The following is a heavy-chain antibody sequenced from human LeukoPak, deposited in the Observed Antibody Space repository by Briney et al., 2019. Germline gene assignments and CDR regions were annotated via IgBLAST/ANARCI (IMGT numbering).Heavy chain of an antibody. CDR3: ARTLPGRGDYYVFDY. D-gene: IGHD4-17*01. Sequence: GGSLRLSCAASGFTFSSYAMHWVRQAPGKGLEWVAVISYDGSNKYYADSVKGRFTISRDNSKNTLYLQMNSLRAEDTAVYYCARTLPGRGDYYVFDYWGQGTLVTVSS. V-gene: IGHV3-30*14. CDR2: ISYDGSNK. CDR1: GFTFSSYA. J-gene: IGHJ4*02.